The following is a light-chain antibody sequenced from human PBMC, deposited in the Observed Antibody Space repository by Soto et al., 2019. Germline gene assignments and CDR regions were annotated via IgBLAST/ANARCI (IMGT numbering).Light chain of an antibody. CDR2: RAS. Sequence: DIQMTQSPSTLSASVGDRVTITCRASQTISNWLAWYQQRPGKAPKLLIYRASSLEGGVPSRFSGSGSGTEFTLTIITLQPDEFATYYCQQYNTYSRTFGQGTKVEIK. CDR3: QQYNTYSRT. CDR1: QTISNW. V-gene: IGKV1-5*03. J-gene: IGKJ1*01.